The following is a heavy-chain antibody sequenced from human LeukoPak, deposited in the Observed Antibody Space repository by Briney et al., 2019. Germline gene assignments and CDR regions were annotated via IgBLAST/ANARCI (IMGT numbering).Heavy chain of an antibody. CDR1: GLTVISNY. J-gene: IGHJ6*03. V-gene: IGHV3-66*02. Sequence: GGSLRLSRSASGLTVISNYMRSVRQAPGKGLEWVSVIYSGGSTYYADSVKGRFTISRDNSKNALYLQMHSLRAEDTAVYYCARATKPEEEIYYYYYYMDVWGKGTTVTVSS. CDR3: ARATKPEEEIYYYYYYMDV. CDR2: IYSGGST. D-gene: IGHD1-26*01.